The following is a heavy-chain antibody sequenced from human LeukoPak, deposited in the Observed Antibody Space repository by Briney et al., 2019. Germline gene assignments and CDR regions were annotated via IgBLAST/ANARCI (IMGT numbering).Heavy chain of an antibody. CDR1: GYTFTSYD. D-gene: IGHD6-13*01. CDR2: MNPNSGNT. Sequence: ASVKVSCKASGYTFTSYDINWVRQATGQGLEWMGWMNPNSGNTGYAQKFQGRVTITRNTSISTAYMELSSLRSEDTAVYYCAREGSPGPKSWFDPWGQGTLVTVSS. CDR3: AREGSPGPKSWFDP. V-gene: IGHV1-8*03. J-gene: IGHJ5*02.